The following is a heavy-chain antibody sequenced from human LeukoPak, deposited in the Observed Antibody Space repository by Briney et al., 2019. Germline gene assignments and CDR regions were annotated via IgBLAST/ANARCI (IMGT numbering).Heavy chain of an antibody. CDR3: ARGGGGGFYSSSSDY. CDR1: GYTFTSYG. J-gene: IGHJ4*02. CDR2: ISAYNGNT. Sequence: GASVKVSCKASGYTFTSYGISWVRQAPGQGLEWMGWISAYNGNTNYAQKLQGRVTMTTDTSTSTAYRELRSLRSDDTAVYYCARGGGGGFYSSSSDYWGQGTLVTVSS. D-gene: IGHD6-6*01. V-gene: IGHV1-18*01.